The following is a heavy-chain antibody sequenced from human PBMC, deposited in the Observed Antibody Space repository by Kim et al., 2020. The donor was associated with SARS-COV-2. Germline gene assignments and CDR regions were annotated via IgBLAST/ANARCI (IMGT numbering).Heavy chain of an antibody. V-gene: IGHV3-30*04. Sequence: GGSLRLSCAASGFTFSSYAMHWVRQAPGTGLEWVARISFDGSNKYYADSVKGRFTISRDNSKNTLYLQMNSLRAEDTAVYYCARADGSRMDVWGEGTTVTVSP. CDR1: GFTFSSYA. D-gene: IGHD3-10*01. CDR2: ISFDGSNK. J-gene: IGHJ6*04. CDR3: ARADGSRMDV.